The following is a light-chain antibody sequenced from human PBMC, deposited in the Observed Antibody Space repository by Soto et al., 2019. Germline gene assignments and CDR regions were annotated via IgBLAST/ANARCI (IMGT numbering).Light chain of an antibody. CDR1: TSNIGSNY. J-gene: IGLJ3*02. Sequence: QSVLTQPPSASGTPGQRVTISCSGSTSNIGSNYVYWYQQVPGTAPKLLIYWHDQRPSGVPDRFSGSRSGPSAALAISGLRSEDEADYYCASWDGSLSGEVFGGGTKLTVL. V-gene: IGLV1-47*01. CDR2: WHD. CDR3: ASWDGSLSGEV.